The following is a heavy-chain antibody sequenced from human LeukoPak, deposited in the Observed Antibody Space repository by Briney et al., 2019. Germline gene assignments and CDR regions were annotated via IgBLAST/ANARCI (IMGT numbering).Heavy chain of an antibody. Sequence: PGRSLRLSCAASGFIFSRYGLHWVRQAPGKGLEWVAAIWYDGSYKYYADSVKGRFTISRDNSRNTLYLEMNSLRAEDTAVYYCARDLYFHDSSGYYYGVDYWGQGTLVTVSS. CDR3: ARDLYFHDSSGYYYGVDY. CDR2: IWYDGSYK. CDR1: GFIFSRYG. J-gene: IGHJ4*02. D-gene: IGHD3-22*01. V-gene: IGHV3-33*01.